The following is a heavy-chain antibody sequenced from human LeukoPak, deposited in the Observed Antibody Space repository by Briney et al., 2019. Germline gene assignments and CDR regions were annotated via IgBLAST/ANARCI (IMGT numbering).Heavy chain of an antibody. Sequence: SETLSLTCTVSGGSISSYYWSWIWQPPGKGLEWIGYIYYSGSTNYNPSLKSRVTISVDTSKNQFSLKLSSVTAADTAVYYCARGGYCSSTSCSLYYYYMDVWGKGTAVTVSS. D-gene: IGHD2-2*01. J-gene: IGHJ6*03. V-gene: IGHV4-59*01. CDR3: ARGGYCSSTSCSLYYYYMDV. CDR1: GGSISSYY. CDR2: IYYSGST.